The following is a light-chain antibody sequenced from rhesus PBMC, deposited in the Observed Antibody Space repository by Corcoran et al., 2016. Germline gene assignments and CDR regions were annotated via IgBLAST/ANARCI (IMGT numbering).Light chain of an antibody. V-gene: IGKV1-94*01. CDR1: QGINKE. CDR3: LQDYTTPYS. CDR2: GAS. J-gene: IGKJ2*01. Sequence: DIQMTQSPSSLSASIGDRVTVTCRASQGINKELSWYQPKPGKAPTHLIYGASSLQTGGSSRFSGSGAGTDYTLTINSLQPEDGATYYCLQDYTTPYSFGQGTKVEIK.